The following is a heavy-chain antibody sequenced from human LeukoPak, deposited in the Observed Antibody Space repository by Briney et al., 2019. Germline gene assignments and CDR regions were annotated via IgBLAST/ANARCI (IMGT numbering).Heavy chain of an antibody. CDR1: GSYW. CDR2: INSDGSWT. J-gene: IGHJ5*02. D-gene: IGHD3-22*01. Sequence: GGSLRLSCAASGSYWMHWVRQAPGKGLVWVSHINSDGSWTSYADSVKGRFTISKDNVKNTVYLQMNNLRAEDTAVYYCAKKDSGGSYNWFDPWGQGTLVTVSS. CDR3: AKKDSGGSYNWFDP. V-gene: IGHV3-74*01.